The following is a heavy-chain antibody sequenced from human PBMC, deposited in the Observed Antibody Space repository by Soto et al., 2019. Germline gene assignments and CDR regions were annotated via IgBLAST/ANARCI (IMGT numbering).Heavy chain of an antibody. Sequence: QVQLHESGPGLVKPSETLSLTCNVSGGSVNSANHYWTWVRQPPGKGLEWVGYIYYTGRTNYSPSLKKRVTISVDTSKSQFSLRLNSVSAADTAIYYCARIWLRGHSYYYSGMDVWGPGTPVTVSS. J-gene: IGHJ6*02. CDR2: IYYTGRT. CDR1: GGSVNSANHY. V-gene: IGHV4-61*01. CDR3: ARIWLRGHSYYYSGMDV. D-gene: IGHD5-18*01.